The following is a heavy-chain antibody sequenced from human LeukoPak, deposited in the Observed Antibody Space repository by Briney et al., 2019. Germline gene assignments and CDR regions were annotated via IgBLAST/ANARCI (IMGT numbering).Heavy chain of an antibody. V-gene: IGHV3-30*01. CDR1: GFTFSSYA. CDR3: ARDRRAMEYYFDY. J-gene: IGHJ4*02. D-gene: IGHD3-3*01. CDR2: ISYDGRNK. Sequence: PGRSLRLSCAASGFTFSSYAMHWVRQAPGKGLEGVAVISYDGRNKYYADSVKGRFTISRDNSKNTLYLQMNSLRAEDTAVYYCARDRRAMEYYFDYWGQGTLVTVSS.